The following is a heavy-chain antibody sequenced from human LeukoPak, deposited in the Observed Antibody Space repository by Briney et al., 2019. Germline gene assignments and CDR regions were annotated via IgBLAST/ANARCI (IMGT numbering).Heavy chain of an antibody. V-gene: IGHV4-59*01. CDR2: IYYSGST. CDR3: TRSTNLEAFDI. D-gene: IGHD2-8*01. Sequence: SETLSLTCTVSGGSISSYYWSWIRQPPGKGLEWIGYIYYSGSTNYNPSLKSRVTVSVDTSKNQCSLKLSSVTTADTAVYYCTRSTNLEAFDIWGQGTMVTVSS. CDR1: GGSISSYY. J-gene: IGHJ3*02.